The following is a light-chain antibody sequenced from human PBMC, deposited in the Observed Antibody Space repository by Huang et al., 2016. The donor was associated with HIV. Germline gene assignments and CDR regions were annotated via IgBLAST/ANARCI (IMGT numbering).Light chain of an antibody. CDR1: QSLLHSDGNAY. Sequence: DVVMTQSPLSLPVTLGQPASISCTSSQSLLHSDGNAYLNWFHQRPGQSPRRLVYKVSNRDSGVPDRFSGSGSGTDFTLTISRVEAEDVGIFYCMQGTHWPLTFGEGTKVEI. V-gene: IGKV2-30*02. CDR2: KVS. J-gene: IGKJ4*01. CDR3: MQGTHWPLT.